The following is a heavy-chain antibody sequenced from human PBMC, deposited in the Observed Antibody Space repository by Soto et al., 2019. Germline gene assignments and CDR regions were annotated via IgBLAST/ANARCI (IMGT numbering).Heavy chain of an antibody. CDR3: ARLSYSSSYWFDP. CDR1: GYSISSGYY. V-gene: IGHV4-38-2*01. J-gene: IGHJ5*02. Sequence: LSLTCAVSGYSISSGYYWGWIRQPPGKGLEWIGSIYHSGSTYYNPSLKGRVTISVDTSKNQFSLKLSSVTAADTAVYYCARLSYSSSYWFDPWGQGTLVTVSS. D-gene: IGHD6-13*01. CDR2: IYHSGST.